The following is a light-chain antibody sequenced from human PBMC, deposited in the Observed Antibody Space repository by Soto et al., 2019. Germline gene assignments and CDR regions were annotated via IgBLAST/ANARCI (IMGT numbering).Light chain of an antibody. V-gene: IGKV3-15*01. J-gene: IGKJ5*01. Sequence: DIVLTQSPATLSVSPGERATLFCRASQGISSLLAWYQQKPGQAPRLLIYAASTRAAGIAARFSGSGSGTDFTLTINSLQSEDFPIYYCQQYYDWPITFGQGTRLDIK. CDR3: QQYYDWPIT. CDR1: QGISSL. CDR2: AAS.